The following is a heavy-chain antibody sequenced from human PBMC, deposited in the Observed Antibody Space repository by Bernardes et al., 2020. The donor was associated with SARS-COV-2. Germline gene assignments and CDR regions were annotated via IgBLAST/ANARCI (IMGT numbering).Heavy chain of an antibody. J-gene: IGHJ3*02. V-gene: IGHV1-2*02. D-gene: IGHD3-16*01. CDR1: GYTFTGYF. CDR2: INFNSGDT. Sequence: ASMKVSCKASGYTFTGYFLHWVRQAPGQGLEWMGWINFNSGDTNYAQKIQGRVTMTRDTSISTVYMELSRLTSDDTAVFYCAREPNGGYAIEIWGQGTMVTVSS. CDR3: AREPNGGYAIEI.